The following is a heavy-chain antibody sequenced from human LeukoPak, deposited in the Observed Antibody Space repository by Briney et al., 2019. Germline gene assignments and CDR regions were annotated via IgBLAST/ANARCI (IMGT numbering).Heavy chain of an antibody. Sequence: TSETLSLTCAVSGGSISSGGYSWSWIRQPPGKGLEWIGYIYHSGSTYYNPSLKSRVTISVDRSKNQFSLKLSSVTAADTAVYYCARTVEQLDAFDIWGQGTMVTVSS. CDR3: ARTVEQLDAFDI. J-gene: IGHJ3*02. CDR1: GGSISSGGYS. V-gene: IGHV4-30-2*01. D-gene: IGHD6-6*01. CDR2: IYHSGST.